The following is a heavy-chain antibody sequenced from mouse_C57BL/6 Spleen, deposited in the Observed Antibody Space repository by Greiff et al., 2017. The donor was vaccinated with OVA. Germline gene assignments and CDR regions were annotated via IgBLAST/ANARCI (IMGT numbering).Heavy chain of an antibody. D-gene: IGHD2-5*01. J-gene: IGHJ2*01. CDR2: IRLKSDNYAT. CDR3: TGYSN. V-gene: IGHV6-3*01. Sequence: EVQLQESGGGLVQPGGSMKLSCVASGFTFSNYWMNWVRQSPEKGLEWVAQIRLKSDNYATHYAESVKGRFTISRDDSKSIVYLQMNNLRAEDTGIYYCTGYSNWGQGATLTVSS. CDR1: GFTFSNYW.